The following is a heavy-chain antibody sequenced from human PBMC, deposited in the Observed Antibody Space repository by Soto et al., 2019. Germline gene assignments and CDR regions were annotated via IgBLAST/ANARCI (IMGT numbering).Heavy chain of an antibody. J-gene: IGHJ6*02. CDR1: AFTSRNYA. CDR3: TKDLVPGGADV. Sequence: PGGSLRLSCVASAFTSRNYAIHWVRQAPGKGREWVCGVYFNSGRIGYAVSVKVGFTRSRDNAKNSLSMEMNSLRVEDTALYYCTKDLVPGGADVWGQGTTVSVSS. D-gene: IGHD3-16*01. CDR2: VYFNSGRI. V-gene: IGHV3-9*02.